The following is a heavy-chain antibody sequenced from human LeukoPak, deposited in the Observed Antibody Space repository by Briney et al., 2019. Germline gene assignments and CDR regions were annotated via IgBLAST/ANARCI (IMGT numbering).Heavy chain of an antibody. CDR2: IIPILGIA. CDR3: ARDGRFGDSTDPREDV. Sequence: SVKVSCKASGGTFSSYAISWVRQAPGQGLEWMGRIIPILGIANYAQKFQGRVTITADKSTSTAYMELSSLRSEDTAVYYYARDGRFGDSTDPREDVWGQGTTVTVSS. V-gene: IGHV1-69*04. J-gene: IGHJ6*02. CDR1: GGTFSSYA. D-gene: IGHD3-10*01.